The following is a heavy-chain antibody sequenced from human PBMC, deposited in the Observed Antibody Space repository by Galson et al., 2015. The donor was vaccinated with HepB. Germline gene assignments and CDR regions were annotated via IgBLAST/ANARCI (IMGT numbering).Heavy chain of an antibody. CDR3: ARGGGTSGSNYWFDP. D-gene: IGHD3-10*01. CDR1: GYTFTSYD. Sequence: SVKVSCKASGYTFTSYDINWVRQATGQGLEWMGWMNPNRGNTGYAQRFQGRVTMTRDTSISTAYMELSSLTSEDAAVYYCARGGGTSGSNYWFDPWGQGTLVTVSS. V-gene: IGHV1-8*01. J-gene: IGHJ5*02. CDR2: MNPNRGNT.